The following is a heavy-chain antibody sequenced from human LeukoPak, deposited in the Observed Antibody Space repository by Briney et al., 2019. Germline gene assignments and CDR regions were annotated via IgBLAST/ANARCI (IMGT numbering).Heavy chain of an antibody. J-gene: IGHJ4*02. Sequence: SETLSLTCAVYGRSFSGYYWTWIRQPPGKGLEWIGEINHGGGTNYNPSLKSRVTMSVDTSKNQFSLKLSSVTAADTAVYYCARGSEMATIGGVNFDYWGQGTLVTVSS. CDR2: INHGGGT. CDR1: GRSFSGYY. CDR3: ARGSEMATIGGVNFDY. D-gene: IGHD5-24*01. V-gene: IGHV4-34*01.